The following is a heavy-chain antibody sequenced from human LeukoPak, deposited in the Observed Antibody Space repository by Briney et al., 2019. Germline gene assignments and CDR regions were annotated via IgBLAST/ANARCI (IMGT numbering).Heavy chain of an antibody. CDR1: GGSISSGGYY. Sequence: PSQTLSLTCTVSGGSISSGGYYWSWIRQPPGKGLEWIGYIYYSGSTYYNPSLKSRVTISVDTSKNQFSLKLSSVTAADTAVYYCARQYGDYGMLDYWGQGTLVTVSS. CDR3: ARQYGDYGMLDY. CDR2: IYYSGST. D-gene: IGHD4-17*01. V-gene: IGHV4-30-4*01. J-gene: IGHJ4*02.